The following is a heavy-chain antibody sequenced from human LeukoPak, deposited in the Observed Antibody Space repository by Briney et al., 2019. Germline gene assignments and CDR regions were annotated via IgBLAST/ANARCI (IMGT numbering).Heavy chain of an antibody. CDR3: ARDAQVGATRVRAFVI. CDR1: GYTFTSYY. CDR2: INPSGGST. J-gene: IGHJ3*02. D-gene: IGHD1-26*01. V-gene: IGHV1-46*01. Sequence: ASVKVSCKASGYTFTSYYMHWVRQAPGQGLEWMGIINPSGGSTSYAQKFQGRVTMTRDTSTSTVYMELSSLRSEDTAVYYCARDAQVGATRVRAFVIWVQGTMVTVSS.